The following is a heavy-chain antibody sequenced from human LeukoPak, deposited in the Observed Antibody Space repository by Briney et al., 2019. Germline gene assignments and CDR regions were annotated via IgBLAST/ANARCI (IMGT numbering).Heavy chain of an antibody. CDR1: GFAFSDFW. Sequence: GGSLRLSCAASGFAFSDFWMSWVRQAPGKGLERVANIRHDGNAKNYVPSVRGRFTISRDNAKNSLYLQMNSLTVEDTGVYYCATSHDSAGNEWGEGTLVSVFS. D-gene: IGHD2-15*01. CDR3: ATSHDSAGNE. CDR2: IRHDGNAK. J-gene: IGHJ4*02. V-gene: IGHV3-7*01.